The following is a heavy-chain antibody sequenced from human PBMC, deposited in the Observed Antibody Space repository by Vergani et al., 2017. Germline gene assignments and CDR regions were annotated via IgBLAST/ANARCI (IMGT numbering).Heavy chain of an antibody. D-gene: IGHD3-16*02. CDR2: IYHSGST. J-gene: IGHJ4*02. V-gene: IGHV4-4*02. CDR3: ARGRRNIWGSYRWDYFDY. Sequence: QVQLQESGPGLVKPSGTLSLTCAVSGGSISSSNWWSWVRQPPGKGLEWIGEIYHSGSTNYNPSLKSRVTISVDTSKNQFSLKLSSVTAADTAVYYCARGRRNIWGSYRWDYFDYWGQGTLVTVSS. CDR1: GGSISSSNW.